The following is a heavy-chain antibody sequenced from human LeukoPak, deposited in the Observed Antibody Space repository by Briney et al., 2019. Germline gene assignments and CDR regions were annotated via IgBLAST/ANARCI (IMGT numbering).Heavy chain of an antibody. CDR2: IYSGGST. V-gene: IGHV3-53*01. CDR3: ARGSPVFH. CDR1: GFTFSAYH. Sequence: GGSLRLSCASSGFTFSAYHMSWVRQAPGKGLEWVSVIYSGGSTYYADSVKGRFTISRDNSKNTLYLQMNSLRAEDTAVYYCARGSPVFHWGQGTLVTVSS. J-gene: IGHJ4*02.